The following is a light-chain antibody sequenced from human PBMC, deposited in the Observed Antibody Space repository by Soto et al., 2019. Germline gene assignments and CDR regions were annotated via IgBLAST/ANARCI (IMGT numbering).Light chain of an antibody. CDR3: GTWDSDLSAEV. CDR2: DNS. Sequence: QSVLTQPPSVSAAPGQKVTISCSGSSSNIGTNYVSWYQQLPGRAPKLVIFDNSKRPSGIPDRFSGSKSGSSATLGVTGLQTWDEADYYCGTWDSDLSAEVFGGGTKLTVL. J-gene: IGLJ3*02. V-gene: IGLV1-51*01. CDR1: SSNIGTNY.